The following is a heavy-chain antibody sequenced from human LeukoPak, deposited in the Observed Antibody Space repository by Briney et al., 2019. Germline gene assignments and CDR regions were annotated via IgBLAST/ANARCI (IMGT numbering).Heavy chain of an antibody. J-gene: IGHJ4*02. D-gene: IGHD6-13*01. CDR1: GGTFSSYA. V-gene: IGHV1-69*13. CDR2: IIPIFGTA. CDR3: AREAVRQQLDLDY. Sequence: ASVKVSCKASGGTFSSYAISWVRQAPGQGLEWMGGIIPIFGTANYAQKFQGRVTITADESTSTAYMELSSLRSEDTAVYYCAREAVRQQLDLDYWGQGTLVTASS.